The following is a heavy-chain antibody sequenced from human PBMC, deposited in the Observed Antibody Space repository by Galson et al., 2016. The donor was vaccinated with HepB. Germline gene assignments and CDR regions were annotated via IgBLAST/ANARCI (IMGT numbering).Heavy chain of an antibody. CDR1: GSNFATYW. CDR3: ARLGHGIDV. J-gene: IGHJ6*02. Sequence: QSGAEVKKPGESLKISCKGSGSNFATYWIAWVRQMPGKGLEWMGIISPADSDTRYSPSFQGQVIMSADKSISTAFLQWSSLKASDTAFYYCARLGHGIDVWGQGTTVTVSS. D-gene: IGHD3-16*01. CDR2: ISPADSDT. V-gene: IGHV5-51*01.